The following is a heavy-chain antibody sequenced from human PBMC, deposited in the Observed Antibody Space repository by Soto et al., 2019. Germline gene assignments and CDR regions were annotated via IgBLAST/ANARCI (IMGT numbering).Heavy chain of an antibody. D-gene: IGHD6-13*01. CDR3: VKDESINWYSGHFRH. J-gene: IGHJ1*01. CDR1: GFTFDDYA. CDR2: INWNSGSM. V-gene: IGHV3-9*01. Sequence: GGSLRLSCAASGFTFDDYAMHWVRQVPGKGLEWVSGINWNSGSMGYADSVKGRFAISRDNAKNSLHLQMNSLRAEDTAFYYCVKDESINWYSGHFRHWGQGTLVTVSS.